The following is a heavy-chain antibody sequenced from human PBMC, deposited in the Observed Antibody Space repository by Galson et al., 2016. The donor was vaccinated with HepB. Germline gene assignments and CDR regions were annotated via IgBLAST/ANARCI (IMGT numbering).Heavy chain of an antibody. D-gene: IGHD2-15*01. J-gene: IGHJ4*02. CDR2: ITASGSRT. CDR3: VKDAFTYCSGGSCYSGGRLGYVEY. Sequence: SLRLSCAASGFTFSNYAVTWVRQAPGKGLEWVSAITASGSRTYFTDSVKGRFTISRDNSKNTLYLQMSSLSPEDTAVYYCVKDAFTYCSGGSCYSGGRLGYVEYWGQGTLVTVSS. V-gene: IGHV3-23*01. CDR1: GFTFSNYA.